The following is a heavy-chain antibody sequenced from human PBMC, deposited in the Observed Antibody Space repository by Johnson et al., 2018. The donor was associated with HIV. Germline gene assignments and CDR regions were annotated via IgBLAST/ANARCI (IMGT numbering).Heavy chain of an antibody. CDR2: IKQDGSEK. CDR3: ARDRPWLVRDAFDI. CDR1: GFTFSSYW. V-gene: IGHV3-7*01. Sequence: VQLVESGGGLVKPGGSLRLSCAASGFTFSSYWMSWVRQAPGKGLEWVANIKQDGSEKYYVDSVKGRFTISRDNAKNSLYLQMNSLRAEDTAVYYCARDRPWLVRDAFDIWGQGTMVTVSS. D-gene: IGHD6-19*01. J-gene: IGHJ3*02.